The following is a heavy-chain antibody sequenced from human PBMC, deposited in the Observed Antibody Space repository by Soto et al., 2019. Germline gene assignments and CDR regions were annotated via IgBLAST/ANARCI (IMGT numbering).Heavy chain of an antibody. Sequence: VASVKVSCKASGYTFTSYAMHWVRQAPGQRLEWMGWINAGNGNTKYSQKFQGRVTITRDTSASTAYMELSSLRSEDTAVYYCARDDSSSWFYYYGMDVWGQGTTVTSP. V-gene: IGHV1-3*01. CDR3: ARDDSSSWFYYYGMDV. J-gene: IGHJ6*02. D-gene: IGHD6-13*01. CDR1: GYTFTSYA. CDR2: INAGNGNT.